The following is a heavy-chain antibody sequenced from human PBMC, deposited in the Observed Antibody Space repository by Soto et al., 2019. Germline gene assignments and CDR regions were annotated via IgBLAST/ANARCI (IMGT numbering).Heavy chain of an antibody. D-gene: IGHD2-15*01. CDR3: ARGIATGQLDP. Sequence: ASVKVSCKASGYTFTRYTMNWVRQAPGQRLEWMGWINPDNGNTKSSQKFQDRVIITRDTSASTAYMDLSSLRSEDTAVYYCARGIATGQLDPWGQGTLVTVPQ. CDR1: GYTFTRYT. V-gene: IGHV1-3*01. CDR2: INPDNGNT. J-gene: IGHJ5*02.